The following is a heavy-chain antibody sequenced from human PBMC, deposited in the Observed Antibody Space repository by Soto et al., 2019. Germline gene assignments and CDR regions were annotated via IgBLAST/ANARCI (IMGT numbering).Heavy chain of an antibody. V-gene: IGHV3-7*01. D-gene: IGHD1-1*01. CDR1: GFTFSNFW. CDR3: ARDSPEMAGTYYHYGMDV. Sequence: EVQLVESGGGLVQPGGSLRLSCAASGFTFSNFWMTWVRQAPGKGLEWVATIKQDGSEKHYVDSVKGRFSISRDNAKNSLDLQMNNLRVEDTAVDYCARDSPEMAGTYYHYGMDVWGRGTTITVSS. CDR2: IKQDGSEK. J-gene: IGHJ6*02.